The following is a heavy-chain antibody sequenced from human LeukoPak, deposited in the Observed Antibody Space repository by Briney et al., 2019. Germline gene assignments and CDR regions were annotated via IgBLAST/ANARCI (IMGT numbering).Heavy chain of an antibody. Sequence: SGGSLRLSCAASEFTFSTYWMSWVRQAPGKGLEWVANIKQDGSEKSYVDSVKGRFTISRDNAKNSLYLQMNSLRAEDTAVYYCARGVWGTGYYFDYWGQGTLVTVSS. J-gene: IGHJ4*02. CDR3: ARGVWGTGYYFDY. CDR2: IKQDGSEK. D-gene: IGHD3-16*01. CDR1: EFTFSTYW. V-gene: IGHV3-7*01.